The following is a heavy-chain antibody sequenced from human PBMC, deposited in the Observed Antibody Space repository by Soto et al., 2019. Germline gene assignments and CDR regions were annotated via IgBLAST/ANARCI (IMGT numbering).Heavy chain of an antibody. CDR3: ARERGVEYYYDSSGYSMDY. CDR2: IIPIFGTA. D-gene: IGHD3-22*01. V-gene: IGHV1-69*01. J-gene: IGHJ4*02. Sequence: QVQLVQSGAEVKKPGSSVKVSCKASGGTFSSYAISWVLQAPGQGLEWMGGIIPIFGTANYAQKFQGRVTMTADESTSTAYMELSSLRAEDTAVYDCARERGVEYYYDSSGYSMDYWCQGTLVAVAS. CDR1: GGTFSSYA.